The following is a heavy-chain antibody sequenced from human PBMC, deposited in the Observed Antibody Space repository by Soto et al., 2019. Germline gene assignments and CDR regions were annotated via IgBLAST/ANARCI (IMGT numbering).Heavy chain of an antibody. CDR1: GGSFSGYY. CDR2: INHSGST. J-gene: IGHJ5*02. CDR3: ARSLRRVLRYFDWYWFDP. Sequence: QVQLQQWGAGLLKPSETLSLTRAVYGGSFSGYYWSWIRQPPGKGLEWIGEINHSGSTNYNPSLKSRVTISVDTSKNQFSLKLSSVTAADTAVYYCARSLRRVLRYFDWYWFDPWGQGTLVTVSS. V-gene: IGHV4-34*01. D-gene: IGHD3-9*01.